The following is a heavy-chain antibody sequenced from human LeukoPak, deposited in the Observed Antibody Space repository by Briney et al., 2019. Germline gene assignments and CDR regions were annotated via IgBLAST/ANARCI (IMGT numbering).Heavy chain of an antibody. CDR3: AREDSSGYHMPLDY. Sequence: PSETLSLTCTVSGGSISSYYWSWIRQPAGKGLEWIGRIYTSGSTNYNPPLKSRVTISVDKSKNQFSLKLSSVTAADTAVYYCAREDSSGYHMPLDYWGQGTLVTVSS. J-gene: IGHJ4*02. CDR1: GGSISSYY. V-gene: IGHV4-4*07. CDR2: IYTSGST. D-gene: IGHD3-22*01.